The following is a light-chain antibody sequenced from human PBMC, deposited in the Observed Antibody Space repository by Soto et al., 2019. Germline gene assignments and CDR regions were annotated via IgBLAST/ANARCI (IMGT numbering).Light chain of an antibody. J-gene: IGLJ2*01. V-gene: IGLV2-14*01. Sequence: QSALTQPASVSGSPGQSITISCTGTSSDVGTYNYVSWYQQHPGKAPKLMIYEVNNRPSGVSSRFSGSKSGNTASLTISGLQAADEDDYYCSSYTSSTTLVVFGGGTKLTVL. CDR1: SSDVGTYNY. CDR3: SSYTSSTTLVV. CDR2: EVN.